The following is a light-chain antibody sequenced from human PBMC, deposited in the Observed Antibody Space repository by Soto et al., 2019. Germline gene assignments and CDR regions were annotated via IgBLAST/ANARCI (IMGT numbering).Light chain of an antibody. CDR1: QSVSSSY. CDR2: EAS. CDR3: QQYGNSLYT. Sequence: EVVLTQSPGTLSLSPGERATLSCRASQSVSSSYLAWYQQKPGQAPRLLIYEASTRATGIPDRFSGSGSGADFTLPICRLEPGDFAVYYCQQYGNSLYTFGQGANLEIK. V-gene: IGKV3-20*01. J-gene: IGKJ2*01.